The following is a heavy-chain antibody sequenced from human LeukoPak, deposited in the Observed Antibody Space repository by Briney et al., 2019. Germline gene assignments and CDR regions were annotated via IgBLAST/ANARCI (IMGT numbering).Heavy chain of an antibody. V-gene: IGHV3-21*01. D-gene: IGHD2-15*01. CDR1: GFTFSSYS. Sequence: PGGSLRLSCAASGFTFSSYSMNWVRQAPGKGLEGSSPISSSSSYIYYADSVKGRFTISRDNAKNSLYLQMNSLRAEDTAVYYCARDRKICSGGSCYVAFDIWGQGTMVTVSS. CDR3: ARDRKICSGGSCYVAFDI. CDR2: ISSSSSYI. J-gene: IGHJ3*02.